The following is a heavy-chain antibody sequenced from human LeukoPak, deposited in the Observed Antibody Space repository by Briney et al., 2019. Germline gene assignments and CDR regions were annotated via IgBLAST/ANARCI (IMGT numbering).Heavy chain of an antibody. D-gene: IGHD6-13*01. Sequence: ETLSLTCAVYGGSFSGYYWSWIRQPPGKGLEWIGEINHSGSTNYNPSLKSRVTISVDTSKNQFSLKLSSVTAADTAVYYCARGLGANVYSSRDNWFDPWGQGTLVTVSS. J-gene: IGHJ5*02. CDR2: INHSGST. CDR1: GGSFSGYY. V-gene: IGHV4-34*01. CDR3: ARGLGANVYSSRDNWFDP.